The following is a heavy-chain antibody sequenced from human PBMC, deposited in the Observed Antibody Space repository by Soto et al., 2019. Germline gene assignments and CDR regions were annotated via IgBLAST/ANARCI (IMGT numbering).Heavy chain of an antibody. D-gene: IGHD2-8*02. CDR1: GGSFSGYY. V-gene: IGHV4-34*01. Sequence: QVQLQQWGAGLLKPSETLSLTCAVYGGSFSGYYWTWIRQPPGTGLEWIGEINHSGSTNYNPSLNSRVTLPVDTSKNQFSLKLTSVTAADTAVYYCARDKITGLFDYWGQGTLVTVSS. J-gene: IGHJ4*02. CDR2: INHSGST. CDR3: ARDKITGLFDY.